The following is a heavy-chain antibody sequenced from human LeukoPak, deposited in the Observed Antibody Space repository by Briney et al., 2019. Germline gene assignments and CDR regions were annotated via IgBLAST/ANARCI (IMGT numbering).Heavy chain of an antibody. D-gene: IGHD2-8*01. Sequence: SETLSVTCTVSGGSISSYYWSWIRQPPGKGLEWIGYIYYSRGTNYNPSLKSRVTISVDTPKNQFSLKLSSVTAADTAVYYCARYSCPNGVCYYFDYWGQGTLVTVSS. CDR1: GGSISSYY. CDR2: IYYSRGT. V-gene: IGHV4-59*01. CDR3: ARYSCPNGVCYYFDY. J-gene: IGHJ4*02.